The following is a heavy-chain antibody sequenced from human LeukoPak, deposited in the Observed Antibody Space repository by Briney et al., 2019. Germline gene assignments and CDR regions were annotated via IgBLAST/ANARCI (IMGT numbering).Heavy chain of an antibody. D-gene: IGHD3-10*01. CDR1: GGSFSGYY. CDR3: ARVATQGPDGSGSYYNFDY. CDR2: INHSGSS. Sequence: PSETLSLTCAVYGGSFSGYYWSWIRQPPGKGLEGIGEINHSGSSNYNPPLKSRVSISVVTSKNHFSLKLSSVTAADTAVYYCARVATQGPDGSGSYYNFDYWGQGTLVTVSS. J-gene: IGHJ4*02. V-gene: IGHV4-34*01.